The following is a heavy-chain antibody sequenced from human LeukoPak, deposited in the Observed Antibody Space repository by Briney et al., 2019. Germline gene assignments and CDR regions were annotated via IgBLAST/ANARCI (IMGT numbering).Heavy chain of an antibody. Sequence: GGSLRLSCVASGFTFSSYGMHWVRQAPGKGLEWVAVIWYDGTNKYYADSVKGRFTISRDSPKNTLYLQMNSLRAEDTAVYFCARAAYDNSGYLTLWGQGTLVTVSS. CDR3: ARAAYDNSGYLTL. V-gene: IGHV3-33*01. CDR1: GFTFSSYG. D-gene: IGHD3-22*01. CDR2: IWYDGTNK. J-gene: IGHJ4*02.